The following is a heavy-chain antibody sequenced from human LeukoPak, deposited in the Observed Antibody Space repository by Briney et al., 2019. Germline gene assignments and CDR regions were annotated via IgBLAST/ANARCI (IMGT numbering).Heavy chain of an antibody. Sequence: SETLSLTCAVYGGSFSGYYWSWIRQPPGKGLEWIGEINHSGSTNYNPSLKSRVTISVDTSKNQFSLRLSSVTAADTAVYYCASSSGWVEARPTLDYWGQGTLVTVSS. J-gene: IGHJ4*02. CDR3: ASSSGWVEARPTLDY. V-gene: IGHV4-34*01. CDR2: INHSGST. CDR1: GGSFSGYY. D-gene: IGHD2-15*01.